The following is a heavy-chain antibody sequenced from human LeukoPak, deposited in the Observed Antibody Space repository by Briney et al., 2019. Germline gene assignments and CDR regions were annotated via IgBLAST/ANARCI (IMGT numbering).Heavy chain of an antibody. Sequence: GGSLRLSCAASGFTFSSFSMNWVRQAPGKGLEWVSYISSTSSTIYYADSVKGRFTISRDNAKSSLYLQMNSLRAEDTAVYYCARDRKGKQYYLDYWGQGTLVTVSS. V-gene: IGHV3-48*01. J-gene: IGHJ4*02. CDR1: GFTFSSFS. CDR3: ARDRKGKQYYLDY. CDR2: ISSTSSTI. D-gene: IGHD4-11*01.